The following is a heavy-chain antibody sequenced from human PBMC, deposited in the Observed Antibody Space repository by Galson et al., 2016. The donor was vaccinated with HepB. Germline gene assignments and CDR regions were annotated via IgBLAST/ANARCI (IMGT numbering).Heavy chain of an antibody. CDR3: AKDRGGRQLWGLHGMDV. CDR2: MWHDGSKT. CDR1: GFTFDDYA. J-gene: IGHJ6*02. V-gene: IGHV3-33*06. Sequence: SLRLSCASSGFTFDDYAMSWFRQAPGKGLEWVAFMWHDGSKTYYPDSLRGRFTISRDTSKNTLYLQIDSLRVEDTAVYYCAKDRGGRQLWGLHGMDVWGQGTTVTVSS. D-gene: IGHD5-18*01.